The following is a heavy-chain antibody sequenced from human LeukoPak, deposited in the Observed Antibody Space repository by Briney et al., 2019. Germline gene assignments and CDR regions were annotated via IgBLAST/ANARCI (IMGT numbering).Heavy chain of an antibody. V-gene: IGHV3-33*01. CDR2: IWYDGSNK. Sequence: GGSLRLSCAASGFTFSSYGMHWVRQAPGKGLEWVAVIWYDGSNKYYADSVKGRFTISRDNSKNTLYLQMNSLRAEDTAVYYCARAEDYYDSSGYNGYYGMDVWGQGTTVTVSS. CDR3: ARAEDYYDSSGYNGYYGMDV. CDR1: GFTFSSYG. D-gene: IGHD3-22*01. J-gene: IGHJ6*02.